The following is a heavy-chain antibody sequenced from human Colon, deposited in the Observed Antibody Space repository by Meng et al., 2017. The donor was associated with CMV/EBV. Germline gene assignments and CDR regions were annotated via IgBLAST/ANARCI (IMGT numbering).Heavy chain of an antibody. CDR2: IKQDGSEK. V-gene: IGHV3-7*03. J-gene: IGHJ6*02. D-gene: IGHD3-10*01. Sequence: GESLKISCAASGFTFSSYWMTWVRQAPGKGLEWVANIKQDGSEKKYVDSVRGRFTISRDNAKNSLYLQMDSLRAEDTAVYYCAKGSSEFLYYGMDVWGQGTTVTVSS. CDR3: AKGSSEFLYYGMDV. CDR1: GFTFSSYW.